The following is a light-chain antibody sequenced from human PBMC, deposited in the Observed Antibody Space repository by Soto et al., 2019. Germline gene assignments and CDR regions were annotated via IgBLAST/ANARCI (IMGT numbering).Light chain of an antibody. CDR1: SSDIGGYNY. J-gene: IGLJ1*01. Sequence: QSVLTQPASVSGSSGQSLTISCTGTSSDIGGYNYVSWYQQHPGKAPKLILYDVVARPSGVSSRFSGSKSGNTASLTISGLQAEDEADYYCSSYLTASTLVFGTGTKLTVL. V-gene: IGLV2-14*01. CDR3: SSYLTASTLV. CDR2: DVV.